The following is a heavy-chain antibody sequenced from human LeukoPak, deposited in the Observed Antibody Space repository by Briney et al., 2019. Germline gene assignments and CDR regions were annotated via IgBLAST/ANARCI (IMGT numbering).Heavy chain of an antibody. CDR3: ARDRRGSSDFDY. J-gene: IGHJ4*02. D-gene: IGHD1-26*01. V-gene: IGHV4-61*01. CDR2: IYYSGST. Sequence: SQTLSLTCTVSGGSISSGSYYWSWIRQPPGKGLEWIGYIYYSGSTNYNPSLKSRVTISVDTSKNQFSLKLSSVTAADTAVYYCARDRRGSSDFDYWGQGTLVTVSS. CDR1: GGSISSGSYY.